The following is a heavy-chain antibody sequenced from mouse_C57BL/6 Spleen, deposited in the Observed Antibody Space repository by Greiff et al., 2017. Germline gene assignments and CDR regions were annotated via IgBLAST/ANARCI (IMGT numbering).Heavy chain of an antibody. CDR2: ISYDGSN. D-gene: IGHD1-1*01. CDR1: GYSITSGYY. Sequence: ESGPGLVKPSQSLSLTCSVTGYSITSGYYWNWIRQFPGNKLEWMGYISYDGSNNYNPSLKNRIPITRDTSKNQFFLKLNSVTTEDTATYYCAREGFTTVGDRWYFDDWGTGTTVTVSS. CDR3: AREGFTTVGDRWYFDD. J-gene: IGHJ1*03. V-gene: IGHV3-6*01.